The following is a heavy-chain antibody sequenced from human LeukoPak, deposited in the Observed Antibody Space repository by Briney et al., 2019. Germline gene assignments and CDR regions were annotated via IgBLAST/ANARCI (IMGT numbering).Heavy chain of an antibody. CDR3: ARVVVVAAPDY. CDR2: IYHSGCT. CDR1: GCSISSGYY. J-gene: IGHJ4*02. Sequence: SETLSLTCTVSGCSISSGYYWGWIRQPPGKGLEWIGSIYHSGCTYYNPSLKSRVTISVDTSKNQFSLKLSSVTAADTAVYYCARVVVVAAPDYWGQGTLVTVSS. V-gene: IGHV4-38-2*02. D-gene: IGHD2-15*01.